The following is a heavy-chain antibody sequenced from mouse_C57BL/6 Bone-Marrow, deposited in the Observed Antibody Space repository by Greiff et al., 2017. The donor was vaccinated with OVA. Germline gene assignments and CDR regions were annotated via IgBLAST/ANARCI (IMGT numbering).Heavy chain of an antibody. J-gene: IGHJ3*01. V-gene: IGHV1-85*01. CDR2: IYPRDGST. CDR3: ARDDYDAWFAY. D-gene: IGHD2-4*01. Sequence: VHLVESGPELVKPGASVKLSCKASGYTFTSYDINWVKQRPGQGLEWIGWIYPRDGSTKYNEKFKGKATLTVDTSSSTAYMELHSLTSEDSAVYFCARDDYDAWFAYWGQGTLVTVSA. CDR1: GYTFTSYD.